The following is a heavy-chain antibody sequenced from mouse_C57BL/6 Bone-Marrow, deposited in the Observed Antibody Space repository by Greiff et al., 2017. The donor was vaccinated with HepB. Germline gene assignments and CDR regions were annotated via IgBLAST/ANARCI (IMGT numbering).Heavy chain of an antibody. Sequence: VHVKQSGAELVKPGASVKLSCTASGFNIKDYYMHWVKQRTEQGLEWIGRIDPEDGETKYAPKFQGKATITADTSSNTAYLQLSSLTSEDTAVYYCAGGAYGSSCYGFDYWGQGTTLTVSS. J-gene: IGHJ2*01. CDR1: GFNIKDYY. D-gene: IGHD1-1*01. CDR3: AGGAYGSSCYGFDY. CDR2: IDPEDGET. V-gene: IGHV14-2*01.